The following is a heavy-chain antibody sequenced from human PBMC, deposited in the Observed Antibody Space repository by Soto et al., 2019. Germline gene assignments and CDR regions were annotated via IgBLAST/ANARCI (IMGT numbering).Heavy chain of an antibody. CDR1: GGPISSYY. CDR2: IYTSGST. J-gene: IGHJ4*02. V-gene: IGHV4-4*07. D-gene: IGHD4-17*01. CDR3: ASGKDYGGSL. Sequence: SETLSLTCTVSGGPISSYYWSWIRQPAGKGLEWIGRIYTSGSTNYNPSPKSRVTMSVDTSKNQFSLKRSSVSAADTAVYYCASGKDYGGSLWGQGTLVTVS.